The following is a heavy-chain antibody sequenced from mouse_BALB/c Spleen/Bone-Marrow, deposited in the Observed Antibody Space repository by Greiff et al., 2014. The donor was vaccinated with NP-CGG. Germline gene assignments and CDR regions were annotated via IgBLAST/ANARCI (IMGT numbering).Heavy chain of an antibody. J-gene: IGHJ1*01. Sequence: EVKLVESGADLVQPGASLKLSCTASGFTFTDYYISWVHQPPGKALEWIGFIRTKTNGYTTEYSASVKARFNISRNNSQSLLYLQMNPLRAEDSAEYSCVSDGVFQSTYWYFDVWGEGTSVTVSS. V-gene: IGHV7-3*02. CDR3: VSDGVFQSTYWYFDV. CDR2: IRTKTNGYTT. D-gene: IGHD1-3*01. CDR1: GFTFTDYY.